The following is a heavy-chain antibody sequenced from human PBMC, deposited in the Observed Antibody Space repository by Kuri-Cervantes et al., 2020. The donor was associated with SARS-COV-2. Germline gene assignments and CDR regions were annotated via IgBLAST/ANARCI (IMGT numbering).Heavy chain of an antibody. J-gene: IGHJ6*03. V-gene: IGHV3-11*06. CDR3: AREGHDYSNLRTPYYYYYYMDV. Sequence: GESLKISCTASGFIFSDYYMTWIRQAPGKGLEWVSSISSSSSYIYYADSVKGRFTISRDSAKNSLYLQMNSLRAEDTAVYYCAREGHDYSNLRTPYYYYYYMDVWGKGTTVTVSS. CDR2: ISSSSSYI. CDR1: GFIFSDYY. D-gene: IGHD4-11*01.